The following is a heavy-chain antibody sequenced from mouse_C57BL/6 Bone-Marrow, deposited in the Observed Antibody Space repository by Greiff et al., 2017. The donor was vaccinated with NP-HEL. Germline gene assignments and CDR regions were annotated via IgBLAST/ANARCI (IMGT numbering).Heavy chain of an antibody. V-gene: IGHV1-64*01. CDR1: GYTFTSYW. CDR3: AKLAETTWCAY. J-gene: IGHJ3*01. CDR2: IHPNSGST. D-gene: IGHD1-1*01. Sequence: VQLQQPGAELVKPGASVKLSCKASGYTFTSYWMHWVKQRPGQGLEWIGMIHPNSGSTNYNEKFKNKATLTVDKSSSTAYMQLSILTSEDSAVYYGAKLAETTWCAYWGQGTLVTVSA.